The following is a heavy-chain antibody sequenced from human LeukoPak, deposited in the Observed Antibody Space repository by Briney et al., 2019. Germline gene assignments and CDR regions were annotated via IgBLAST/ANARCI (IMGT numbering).Heavy chain of an antibody. CDR2: IHYSGST. J-gene: IGHJ4*02. CDR3: ARVIGYDQLDY. V-gene: IGHV4-31*03. Sequence: ASETLSLTCTVSGGSISSGGYFWSWIRQHPGKGLEWIGYIHYSGSTYYNPSLKSRVSVSVSTSKNRFSLQLSSVTAADTAVYYCARVIGYDQLDYWGQGTLVTVSS. D-gene: IGHD5-12*01. CDR1: GGSISSGGYF.